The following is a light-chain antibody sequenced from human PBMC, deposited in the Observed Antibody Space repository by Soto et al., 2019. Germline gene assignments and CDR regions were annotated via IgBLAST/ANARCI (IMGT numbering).Light chain of an antibody. V-gene: IGLV1-44*01. J-gene: IGLJ3*02. CDR1: SSNIGSNT. Sequence: QSVLTQAPSASGTPGQRVTISCSGSSSNIGSNTVSWYQQVPGTAPKLLIYSNVQRPSGVPDRFSGSKSGTSASLAIGGLQSEDEADYYCAAWDGSLNGWVFGGGTK. CDR3: AAWDGSLNGWV. CDR2: SNV.